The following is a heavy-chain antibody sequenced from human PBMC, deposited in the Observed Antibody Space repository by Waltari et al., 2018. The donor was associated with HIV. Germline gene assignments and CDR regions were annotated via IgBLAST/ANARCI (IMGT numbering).Heavy chain of an antibody. CDR3: EREWMQNDAWKGYSTEKFCVY. D-gene: IGHD2-21*01. J-gene: IGHJ1*01. CDR2: STKRGSFT. Sequence: VQLAESGGGVVRPGESLRLSCIRVGFNFRDYTLSWVRQAPGKGRKGVGSSTKRGSFTQFAEKGWGRFTVSRDNGRQSLCLKMNNGKVEDAGTYYCEREWMQNDAWKGYSTEKFCVYWGQGAQVIGSS. V-gene: IGHV3-21*02. CDR1: GFNFRDYT.